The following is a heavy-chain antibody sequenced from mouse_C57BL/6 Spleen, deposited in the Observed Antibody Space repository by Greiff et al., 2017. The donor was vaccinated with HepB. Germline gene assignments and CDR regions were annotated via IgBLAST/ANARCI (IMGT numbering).Heavy chain of an antibody. J-gene: IGHJ4*01. CDR2: ISDGGSYT. D-gene: IGHD1-1*01. CDR3: ARDREVVAGSAMDY. CDR1: GFTFSSYA. V-gene: IGHV5-4*01. Sequence: DVMLVESGGGLVKPGGSLKLSCAASGFTFSSYAMSWVRQTPEKRLEWVATISDGGSYTYYPDNVKGRFTISRDNAKNNLYLQMSHLKSEDTAMYYCARDREVVAGSAMDYWGQGTSVTVSS.